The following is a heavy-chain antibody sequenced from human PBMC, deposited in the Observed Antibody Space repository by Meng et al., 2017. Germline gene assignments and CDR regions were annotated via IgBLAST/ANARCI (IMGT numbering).Heavy chain of an antibody. CDR1: GFTFSSDA. D-gene: IGHD1-1*01. V-gene: IGHV3-23*04. Sequence: GEVVGVGGGLVQPGGSLRLSCAASGFTFSSDAMSWVRPAPGKGLEWVSAISGSGGSTYYADSVKGRFTISRDNSKNTLYLQMNILRAEDTAVYYCAKFGNGVTLKSCYFDLWGRGTLVTVSS. CDR3: AKFGNGVTLKSCYFDL. CDR2: ISGSGGST. J-gene: IGHJ2*01.